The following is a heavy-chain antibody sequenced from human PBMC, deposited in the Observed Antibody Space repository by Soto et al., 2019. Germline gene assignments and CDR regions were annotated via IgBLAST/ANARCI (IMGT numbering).Heavy chain of an antibody. Sequence: QVQLQQWGAGLLKPSETLSLTCGVYGGSFSGYYWSWIRQPPGKGLEWIGEINHSGSTNYNPSLKSRVTISVDTSKKQFSLKLSYVTAADTAVDYCAGGCVCSGSSCYDCYYYGMDVWGQGTTVTVSS. D-gene: IGHD2-15*01. CDR2: INHSGST. J-gene: IGHJ6*02. V-gene: IGHV4-34*01. CDR3: AGGCVCSGSSCYDCYYYGMDV. CDR1: GGSFSGYY.